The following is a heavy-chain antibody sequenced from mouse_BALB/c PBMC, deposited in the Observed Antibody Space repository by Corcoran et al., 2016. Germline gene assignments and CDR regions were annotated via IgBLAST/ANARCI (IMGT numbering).Heavy chain of an antibody. CDR2: ISCYNGAT. V-gene: IGHV1S34*01. CDR1: GYSFTGYY. D-gene: IGHD1-1*01. Sequence: LVKTGASVKISCKASGYSFTGYYMHWVKQSHGKSLEWIGYISCYNGATSYNQKFKGKATFTVDTSSSTAYMQFNSLTSEDSAVYYCARDLNYGSSYGYAMDYWGQGTAVTVSS. J-gene: IGHJ4*01. CDR3: ARDLNYGSSYGYAMDY.